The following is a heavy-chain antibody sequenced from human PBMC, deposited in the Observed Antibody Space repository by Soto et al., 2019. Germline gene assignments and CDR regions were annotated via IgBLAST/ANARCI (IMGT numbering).Heavy chain of an antibody. CDR3: AREIREAVGRGHHYYGIDV. J-gene: IGHJ6*02. D-gene: IGHD6-13*01. CDR1: VFNFRHYD. V-gene: IGHV3-13*04. CDR2: IGTIGDT. Sequence: GGSRRLVFAASVFNFRHYDMHLVRHVPGKGLEWVSAIGTIGDTYYRDSVKGRFTISREDAKYSLYLQMNSLTAGDTAVYYCAREIREAVGRGHHYYGIDVWGQGT.